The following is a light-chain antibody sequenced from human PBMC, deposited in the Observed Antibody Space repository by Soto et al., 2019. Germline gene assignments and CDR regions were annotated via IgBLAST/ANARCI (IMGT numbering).Light chain of an antibody. Sequence: DIDMTQSPSTLSASLGDRVTITCRASQNIFTWLAGYQKKPGKAPTLLIYKTSKLESGVTSRCSGSGSGTEFTLTIARLQPEDFGTYYCQQYRSSYSFGQGTELEIK. CDR2: KTS. J-gene: IGKJ2*03. CDR3: QQYRSSYS. V-gene: IGKV1-5*03. CDR1: QNIFTW.